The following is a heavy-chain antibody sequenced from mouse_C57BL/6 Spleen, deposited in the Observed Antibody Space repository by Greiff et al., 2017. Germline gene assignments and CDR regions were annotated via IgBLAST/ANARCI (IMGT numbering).Heavy chain of an antibody. J-gene: IGHJ1*03. CDR1: GYTFTSYW. D-gene: IGHD1-1*01. Sequence: QVQLKQPGAELVRPGSSVKLSCKASGYTFTSYWMDWVKQRPGQGLEWIGNIYPSDSETHYNQKFKDKATLTVDKSSSTAYMQLSSLTSEDSAVYYCARHYGSSYWYFDVWGTGTTVTGSS. CDR3: ARHYGSSYWYFDV. V-gene: IGHV1-61*01. CDR2: IYPSDSET.